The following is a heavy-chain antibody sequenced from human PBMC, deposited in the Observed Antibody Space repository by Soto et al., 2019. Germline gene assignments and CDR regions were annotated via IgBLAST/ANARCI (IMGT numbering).Heavy chain of an antibody. CDR1: GDSMTKYY. CDR2: VYTSGST. D-gene: IGHD6-13*01. J-gene: IGHJ4*02. Sequence: SATLSLTCNVSGDSMTKYYWNWIRQPAGKGLEWIGRVYTSGSTNYNPTLKSRVTMSIDTSNNHFSLSLKSVTAADTAVYYCARTIGAAYYFDFWGQGALVTVSS. CDR3: ARTIGAAYYFDF. V-gene: IGHV4-4*07.